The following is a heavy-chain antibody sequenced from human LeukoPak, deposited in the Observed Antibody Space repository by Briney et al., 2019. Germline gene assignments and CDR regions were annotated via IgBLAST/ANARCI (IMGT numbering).Heavy chain of an antibody. Sequence: SETLSLTCTVSGGSISSYYWSWIRQPPGEGLEWIGYIYYSGSTNYNPSLKSRVTISVATSKNQFSLKLSSVTAADTAVYYCARDELRFLGDYYGMDVWGQGTTVTVSS. CDR3: ARDELRFLGDYYGMDV. CDR2: IYYSGST. D-gene: IGHD3-3*01. J-gene: IGHJ6*02. CDR1: GGSISSYY. V-gene: IGHV4-59*01.